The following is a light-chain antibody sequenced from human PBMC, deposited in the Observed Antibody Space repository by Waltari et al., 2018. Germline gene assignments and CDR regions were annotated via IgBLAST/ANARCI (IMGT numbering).Light chain of an antibody. CDR2: SNN. CDR3: AAWDDSLNGPVV. Sequence: QSVLTQPPSASGTPGQRVTISCSGSSSNIGSNTVNWYQQPPGTAPKLLIYSNNQRPSGVPDRFSGSKSGTSASLATSGLQSEYEADYYCAAWDDSLNGPVVFGGGTKLTVL. CDR1: SSNIGSNT. V-gene: IGLV1-44*01. J-gene: IGLJ2*01.